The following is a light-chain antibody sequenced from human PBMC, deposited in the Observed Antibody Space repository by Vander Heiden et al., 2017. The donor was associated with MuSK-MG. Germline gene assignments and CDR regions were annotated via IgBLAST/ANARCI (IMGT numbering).Light chain of an antibody. CDR3: QQYNSYSPT. J-gene: IGKJ1*01. CDR2: KAS. CDR1: QSISSW. Sequence: DSQMTQSPSTLSTSVGDRVTITCRASQSISSWLAWYQQKPGKAPKLLIYKASSLESGVPSRFSGSGSATEITLTISSLQPDDFATYYCQQYNSYSPTFGQGTKVEIK. V-gene: IGKV1-5*03.